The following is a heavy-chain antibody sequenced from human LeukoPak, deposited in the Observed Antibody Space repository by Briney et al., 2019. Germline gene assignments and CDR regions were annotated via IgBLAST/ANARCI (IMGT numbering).Heavy chain of an antibody. J-gene: IGHJ5*02. CDR3: ARVYGSSCSSTSCYRNWFDP. CDR2: ISAYNGNT. D-gene: IGHD2-2*02. V-gene: IGHV1-18*01. CDR1: GYTFTSYG. Sequence: GASVKVSCKASGYTFTSYGIIWVRQAPGQGLEWMGWISAYNGNTDYSQNLQGRVTMTTDTSTNTAYMELSSLRSEDTAVYYYARVYGSSCSSTSCYRNWFDPWGQGTLVTVSS.